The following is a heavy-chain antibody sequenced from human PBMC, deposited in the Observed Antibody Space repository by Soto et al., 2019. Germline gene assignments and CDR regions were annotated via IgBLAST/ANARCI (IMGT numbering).Heavy chain of an antibody. D-gene: IGHD4-17*01. CDR2: ISYAGGNK. CDR3: VKEITVSPVHL. J-gene: IGHJ4*02. V-gene: IGHV3-30*18. CDR1: GFTFSNFG. Sequence: PGGSLRLSCAASGFTFSNFGMHWVRQAPGKGLEWVAFISYAGGNKYYADSVKGRFTISRDNSKTLYLQMNSLRREDTAVYYCVKEITVSPVHLWGQGTVVTAPQ.